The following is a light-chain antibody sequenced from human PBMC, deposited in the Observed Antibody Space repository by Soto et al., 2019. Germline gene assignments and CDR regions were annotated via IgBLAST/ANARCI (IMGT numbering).Light chain of an antibody. V-gene: IGLV2-14*03. CDR1: SSDVGAYNY. J-gene: IGLJ1*01. CDR3: SSYAGSSTPVV. CDR2: DVS. Sequence: QSALTQPASGSGSPGQSITISCTGTSSDVGAYNYVSWYQHHPGKAPKIMIYDVSNRPSGVSVRFSGSKSANTASLTISGLQAEDEADYYCSSYAGSSTPVVFGTGTKVTVL.